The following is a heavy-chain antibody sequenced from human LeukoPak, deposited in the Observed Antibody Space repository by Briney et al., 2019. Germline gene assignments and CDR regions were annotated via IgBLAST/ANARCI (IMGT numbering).Heavy chain of an antibody. D-gene: IGHD3-22*01. CDR3: ARHSGYDSSGYRINWFDP. CDR1: GGSISSYY. CDR2: IYYSGST. Sequence: SETLSLTRTVSGGSISSYYWSWIRQPPGKGLEWIGYIYYSGSTNYNPSLKSRVTISVDTSKNQYSLRLSSVTAADTAVYYCARHSGYDSSGYRINWFDPWGQGTLVTVSS. J-gene: IGHJ5*02. V-gene: IGHV4-59*08.